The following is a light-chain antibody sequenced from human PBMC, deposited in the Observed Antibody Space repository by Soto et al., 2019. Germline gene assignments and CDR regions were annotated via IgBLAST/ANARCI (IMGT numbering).Light chain of an antibody. CDR3: QNYNSAPWT. Sequence: QMTQSPSSLTASVGDRVTITCRASRDITDYLAWYQQKPGQXHNLLIYAASTLQSGVPSRFTGSGSGTDLTLTITGLQTEDFETYYCQNYNSAPWTFGQGTKVDIK. CDR2: AAS. J-gene: IGKJ1*01. V-gene: IGKV1-27*01. CDR1: RDITDY.